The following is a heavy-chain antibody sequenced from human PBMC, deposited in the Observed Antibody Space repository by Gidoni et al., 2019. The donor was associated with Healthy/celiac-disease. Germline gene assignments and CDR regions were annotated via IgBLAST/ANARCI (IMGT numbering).Heavy chain of an antibody. CDR2: IDPSDSYT. Sequence: EVQLVQSGAEVKKHGASLRISCQGSVYSFTSYWISWVRQLPGKGLEWMGRIDPSDSYTNYSPSFQGHVTISADKSISTAYLQWSSLKASDTAMYYCAMSPTPTYYYDSINYYGMDVWGQGTTVTVSS. CDR1: VYSFTSYW. CDR3: AMSPTPTYYYDSINYYGMDV. D-gene: IGHD3-22*01. V-gene: IGHV5-10-1*03. J-gene: IGHJ6*02.